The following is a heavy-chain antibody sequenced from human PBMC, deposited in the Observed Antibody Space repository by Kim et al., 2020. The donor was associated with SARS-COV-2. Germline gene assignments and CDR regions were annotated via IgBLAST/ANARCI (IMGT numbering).Heavy chain of an antibody. CDR2: IYYSGST. D-gene: IGHD4-17*01. J-gene: IGHJ4*02. CDR3: ARSPGYGAHSTPFDY. Sequence: SETLSLTCTVSGGSISSSSYYWGWIRQPPGKGLEWIGSIYYSGSTYYNPSLKSRVTISVDTSKNQFSLKLSSVTAADTAVYYCARSPGYGAHSTPFDYWGQGTLVTVSS. CDR1: GGSISSSSYY. V-gene: IGHV4-39*07.